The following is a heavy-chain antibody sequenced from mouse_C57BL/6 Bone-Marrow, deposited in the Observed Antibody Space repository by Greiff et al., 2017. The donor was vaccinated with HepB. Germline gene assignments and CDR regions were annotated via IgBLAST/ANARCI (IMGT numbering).Heavy chain of an antibody. CDR3: ARWGWDVWYFDV. D-gene: IGHD4-1*01. Sequence: DVMLVESGGGLVQPGGSLSLSCAASGFTFTDYYMSWVRQPPGKALEWLGFIRNKANGYTTEYSASVKGRFTISRDNSQSILYLQMNALRAEDSATYYCARWGWDVWYFDVWGTGTTVTVSS. CDR2: IRNKANGYTT. J-gene: IGHJ1*03. CDR1: GFTFTDYY. V-gene: IGHV7-3*01.